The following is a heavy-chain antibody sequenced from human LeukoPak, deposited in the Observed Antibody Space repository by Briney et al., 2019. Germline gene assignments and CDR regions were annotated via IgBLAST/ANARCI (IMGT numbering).Heavy chain of an antibody. J-gene: IGHJ4*02. CDR3: ARDGRFGELLGSRYDY. CDR2: INPSGGST. V-gene: IGHV1-46*01. D-gene: IGHD3-10*01. CDR1: GYTFTSYY. Sequence: ASVKVSCKASGYTFTSYYMHWVRQAPGQGLEWMGIINPSGGSTSYAQKFQGRVTMTRDTSTSTVYMELSSLRSEDMAVYYCARDGRFGELLGSRYDYWGQGTLVTVSS.